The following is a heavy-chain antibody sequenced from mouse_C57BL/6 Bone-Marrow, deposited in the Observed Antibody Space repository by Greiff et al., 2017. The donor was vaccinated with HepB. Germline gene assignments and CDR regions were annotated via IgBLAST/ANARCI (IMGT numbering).Heavy chain of an antibody. CDR3: ASRHYYGSSYFDY. V-gene: IGHV3-6*01. J-gene: IGHJ2*01. D-gene: IGHD1-1*01. CDR1: GYSITSGYY. Sequence: DVKLQESGPGLVKPSQSLSLTCSVTGYSITSGYYWNWIRQFPGNKLEWMGYISYDGSNNYNPSLKNRISITRDTSKNQFFLKLNSVTTEDTATYYCASRHYYGSSYFDYWGQGTTLTVSS. CDR2: ISYDGSN.